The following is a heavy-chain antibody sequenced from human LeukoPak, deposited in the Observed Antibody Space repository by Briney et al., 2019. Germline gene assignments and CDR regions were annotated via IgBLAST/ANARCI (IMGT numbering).Heavy chain of an antibody. J-gene: IGHJ5*02. Sequence: SETLSLTCTVPGGSISSSSYYWGWIRQPPGKGLEWIGSIYYSGSTYYNPSLKSRVTISVDTSKNQFSLKLSSVTAADTAVYYCARDSSGSYSRDNWFDPWGQGTLVTVSS. CDR1: GGSISSSSYY. V-gene: IGHV4-39*07. CDR2: IYYSGST. CDR3: ARDSSGSYSRDNWFDP. D-gene: IGHD6-19*01.